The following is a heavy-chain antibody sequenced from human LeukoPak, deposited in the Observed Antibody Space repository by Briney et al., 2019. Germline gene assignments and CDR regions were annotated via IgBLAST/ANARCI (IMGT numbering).Heavy chain of an antibody. V-gene: IGHV4-31*03. CDR3: ARGLWFGELFGGYFDY. Sequence: PSETLSLTCTVSGGSISSGGYYWSWIRQHPGKGLEWIGYIYYSGSTHYNPSLKSRVTISVDTSKNQFSLKLSSVTAADTAVYYCARGLWFGELFGGYFDYWGQGTLVTVSS. D-gene: IGHD3-10*01. J-gene: IGHJ4*02. CDR1: GGSISSGGYY. CDR2: IYYSGST.